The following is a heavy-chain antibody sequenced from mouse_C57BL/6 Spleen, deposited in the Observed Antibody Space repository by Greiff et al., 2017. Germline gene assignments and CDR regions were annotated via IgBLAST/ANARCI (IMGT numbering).Heavy chain of an antibody. CDR2: IDPGTGGT. CDR3: TRGAYYDGSSYAMDY. V-gene: IGHV1-15*01. D-gene: IGHD1-1*01. J-gene: IGHJ4*01. Sequence: VQLQQSGAELVRPGASVTLSCKASGYTFTDYEMHWVKQTPVHGLEWIGAIDPGTGGTAYNQKFKGKAILTADKSSSTAYMELRSLTSEESAVYYGTRGAYYDGSSYAMDYWGQGTSVTVSS. CDR1: GYTFTDYE.